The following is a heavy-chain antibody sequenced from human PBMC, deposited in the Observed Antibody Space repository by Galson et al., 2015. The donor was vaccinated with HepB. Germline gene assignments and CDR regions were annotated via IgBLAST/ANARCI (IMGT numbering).Heavy chain of an antibody. V-gene: IGHV3-48*01. CDR1: GFTFGSYS. CDR3: AREFDEEDIVVVPAAMADGMDV. D-gene: IGHD2-2*01. Sequence: SLRLSCAASGFTFGSYSMNWVRQAPGKGLEWVSYISSSSSTIYYADSVKGRFTISRDNAKNSLYLQMNSLRAEDTAVYYCAREFDEEDIVVVPAAMADGMDVWGQGTTVTVSS. J-gene: IGHJ6*02. CDR2: ISSSSSTI.